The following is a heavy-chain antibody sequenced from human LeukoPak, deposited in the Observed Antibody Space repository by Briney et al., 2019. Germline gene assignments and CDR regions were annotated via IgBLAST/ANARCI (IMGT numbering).Heavy chain of an antibody. CDR2: IYYSGST. CDR1: GHSISSSSYY. J-gene: IGHJ4*02. V-gene: IGHV4-39*07. D-gene: IGHD3-10*01. CDR3: ARGAPQEELWFGELLYPDY. Sequence: SETLSLTCTVSGHSISSSSYYWGWIRQPPGKGLEWIGSIYYSGSTYYNPSLKSRVTISVDTSKNQFSLKLSSVTAADTAVCYCARGAPQEELWFGELLYPDYWGQGTLVTVSS.